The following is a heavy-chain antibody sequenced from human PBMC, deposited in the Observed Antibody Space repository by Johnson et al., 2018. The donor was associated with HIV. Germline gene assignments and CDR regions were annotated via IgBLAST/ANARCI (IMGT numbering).Heavy chain of an antibody. J-gene: IGHJ3*02. D-gene: IGHD2-15*01. CDR2: ISYDGSNK. CDR3: ARFDEGWTAFDI. CDR1: GFTFSSYA. Sequence: VQLVESGGGLVQPGGSLRLSCAASGFTFSSYAMHWVRQAPGKGLEWVAVISYDGSNKYYADSVKGRFTISRDNSKNTLYLQMNSLRAEDTAVYYCARFDEGWTAFDIWGQGTMVTVSS. V-gene: IGHV3-30*04.